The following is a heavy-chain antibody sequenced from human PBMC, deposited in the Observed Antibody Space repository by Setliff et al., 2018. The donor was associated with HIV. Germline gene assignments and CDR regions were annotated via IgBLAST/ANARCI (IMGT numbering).Heavy chain of an antibody. Sequence: SETLSLTCTVSGDSITSNSYYWGWIRQSPGKGLEWIGYIYYSGSTNYNPSLKSRVTISVDTSKKKFSLKLTSMTATDTAVYYCASEKKAWSVSDSFYEYWGQGVPVTVSS. V-gene: IGHV4-61*05. CDR3: ASEKKAWSVSDSFYEY. CDR2: IYYSGST. J-gene: IGHJ4*02. D-gene: IGHD3-3*01. CDR1: GDSITSNSYY.